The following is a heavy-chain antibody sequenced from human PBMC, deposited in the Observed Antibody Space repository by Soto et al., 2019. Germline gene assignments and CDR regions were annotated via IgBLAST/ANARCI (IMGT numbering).Heavy chain of an antibody. D-gene: IGHD3-22*01. CDR2: ISWNSGSI. CDR3: EIWPADHYYDSSVYYTGFDY. Sequence: LSLGCAASGFTFDDYAMHWVRQAPGKGLEWVSGISWNSGSIGYADSVKGRFTISRDNAKNSLYLQMNSLRAEDTALYYCEIWPADHYYDSSVYYTGFDYWGQGTLVTVSS. V-gene: IGHV3-9*01. CDR1: GFTFDDYA. J-gene: IGHJ4*02.